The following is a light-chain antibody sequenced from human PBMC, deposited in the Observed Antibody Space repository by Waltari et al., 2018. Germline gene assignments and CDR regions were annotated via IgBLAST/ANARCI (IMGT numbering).Light chain of an antibody. J-gene: IGLJ3*02. CDR2: VNSDGSH. CDR1: SGHSSNI. CDR3: QTGGHGTWV. V-gene: IGLV4-69*01. Sequence: QLVLTQSPSASASLGASVKLTCTLSSGHSSNIVAWHQQKPEKGPRYLMKVNSDGSHTKGDGMPDRFAGSSSGSERYLTISSLQSEDEADYYGQTGGHGTWVFGGGTKLTVV.